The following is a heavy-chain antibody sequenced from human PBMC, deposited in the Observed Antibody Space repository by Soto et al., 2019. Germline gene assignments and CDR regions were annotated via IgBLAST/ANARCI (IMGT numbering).Heavy chain of an antibody. J-gene: IGHJ4*02. V-gene: IGHV1-2*02. Sequence: GASVKVSCKASGYRFVDYFMHWVRRAPGQGLEWMGWINPKTGGTRIAQRFQGRTTMTRDASINTVFMELTRLTSDDTATYFCAREYNWKYNRWNLYWGLGNLVTVYS. CDR1: GYRFVDYF. CDR2: INPKTGGT. CDR3: AREYNWKYNRWNLY. D-gene: IGHD1-7*01.